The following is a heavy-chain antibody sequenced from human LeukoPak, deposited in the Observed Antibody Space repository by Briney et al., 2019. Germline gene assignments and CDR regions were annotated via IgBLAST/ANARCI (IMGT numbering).Heavy chain of an antibody. Sequence: PGGSLRLSCAASGFTFNSYAMSWVRQAPGKGLEWVSAISGSGGSTYYADSVKGRFTISRDNSKNTLYLQMNSLRAEDTAVYYCAKDIKDSSGYPYYFDYWGQGTLVTVSS. V-gene: IGHV3-23*01. CDR1: GFTFNSYA. D-gene: IGHD3-22*01. CDR2: ISGSGGST. J-gene: IGHJ4*02. CDR3: AKDIKDSSGYPYYFDY.